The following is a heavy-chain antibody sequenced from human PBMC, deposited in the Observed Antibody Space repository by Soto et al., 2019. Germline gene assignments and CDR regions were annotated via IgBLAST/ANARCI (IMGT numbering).Heavy chain of an antibody. CDR2: IKSKTDGGTT. Sequence: GGSLRLSCAASGFTFSNAWMNWVRQAPGKGLEWVGRIKSKTDGGTTDYAAPVKGRFTISRDDSKNTLYLQMNSLKTEDTAVYYCITDNDIVAPSDAFDIWGQGTRVTVSS. D-gene: IGHD5-12*01. CDR1: GFTFSNAW. J-gene: IGHJ3*02. CDR3: ITDNDIVAPSDAFDI. V-gene: IGHV3-15*07.